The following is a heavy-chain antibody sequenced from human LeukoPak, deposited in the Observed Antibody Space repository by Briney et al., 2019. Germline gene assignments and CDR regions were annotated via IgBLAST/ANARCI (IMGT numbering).Heavy chain of an antibody. V-gene: IGHV3-23*01. CDR1: GFTFSSYA. D-gene: IGHD3-10*01. CDR3: AKDRRITMVRGVIDYFDY. J-gene: IGHJ4*02. Sequence: GGSLRLSCAASGFTFSSYAMSWVRQAPGKGLEWVSAISGSGGSTYYADSVKGRFTISRDNSKNTLHLQMNSLRAEDTAVYYCAKDRRITMVRGVIDYFDYWGQGTLVTVSS. CDR2: ISGSGGST.